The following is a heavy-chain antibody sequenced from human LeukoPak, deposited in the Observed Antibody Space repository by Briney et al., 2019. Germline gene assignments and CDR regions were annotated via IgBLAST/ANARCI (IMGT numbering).Heavy chain of an antibody. CDR3: AKTRYYYDSSGYSAFDY. CDR2: IRYDGSNK. CDR1: GFTFRSYG. J-gene: IGHJ4*02. D-gene: IGHD3-22*01. Sequence: GGSLRLSCAASGFTFRSYGMHWVRQAPGKGLEWVAFIRYDGSNKYYADSVKGRFTISRDNSKNTLYLQMNSLRAEDTAVYYCAKTRYYYDSSGYSAFDYWGQGTLVTVSS. V-gene: IGHV3-30*02.